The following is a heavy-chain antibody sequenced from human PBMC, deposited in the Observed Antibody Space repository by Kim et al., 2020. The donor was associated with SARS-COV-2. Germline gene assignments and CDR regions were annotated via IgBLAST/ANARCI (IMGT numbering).Heavy chain of an antibody. V-gene: IGHV4-61*02. CDR3: ARARGTYYDIPFDY. D-gene: IGHD3-9*01. Sequence: SETLSLTCTVSGGSISSGSYYWSWIRQPAGKGLEWIGRIYTSGSTNYNPSLKSRVTISVDTSKNHFSLKLSSVTAADTAVYYCARARGTYYDIPFDYWGQGTLVTVSS. J-gene: IGHJ4*02. CDR1: GGSISSGSYY. CDR2: IYTSGST.